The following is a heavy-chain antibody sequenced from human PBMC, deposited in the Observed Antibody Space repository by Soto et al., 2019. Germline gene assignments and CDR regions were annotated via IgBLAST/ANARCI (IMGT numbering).Heavy chain of an antibody. CDR1: GYTFTGYY. CDR3: ARDRGRDGYNFHYYYYYGMDV. D-gene: IGHD5-12*01. V-gene: IGHV1-2*04. CDR2: INPNSGGT. J-gene: IGHJ6*02. Sequence: ASVKVSCKASGYTFTGYYMHWVRQAPGQGLEWMGWINPNSGGTNYAQKFQGWVTMTRDTSISTAYMELRRLRSDDTAVYYCARDRGRDGYNFHYYYYYGMDVWGQGTTVTVSS.